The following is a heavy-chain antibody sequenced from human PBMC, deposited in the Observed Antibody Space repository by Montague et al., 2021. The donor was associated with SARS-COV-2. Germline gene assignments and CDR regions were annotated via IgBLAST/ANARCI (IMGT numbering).Heavy chain of an antibody. V-gene: IGHV4-59*01. CDR2: MYYSGST. D-gene: IGHD2-2*01. J-gene: IGHJ3*02. CDR1: GGSISSYY. CDR3: AREGRGFFSSTSCQPAFDI. Sequence: SETLSLTCTVSGGSISSYYWSWIRQPPGKGLEWIGYMYYSGSTNYNPSLKSRVTISVDTSKNQFSLKLSSMTAADTAVYYCAREGRGFFSSTSCQPAFDIWGQGTLVTVSS.